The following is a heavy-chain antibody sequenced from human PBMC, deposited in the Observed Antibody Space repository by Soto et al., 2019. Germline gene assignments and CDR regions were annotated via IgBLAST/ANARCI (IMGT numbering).Heavy chain of an antibody. V-gene: IGHV4-30-4*01. CDR3: DIYGGNSVCFDY. J-gene: IGHJ4*02. D-gene: IGHD4-17*01. CDR2: IYYSGST. Sequence: QVQLQESGPGLVKPSQTLSLTCTVSGGSISSGDYYWSWIRQPPGKGLEWIGYIYYSGSTYSNPSLKSRVTISVDTSKNQFSLKLSSVTAAATAVYYCDIYGGNSVCFDYWGQGTLVTVSS. CDR1: GGSISSGDYY.